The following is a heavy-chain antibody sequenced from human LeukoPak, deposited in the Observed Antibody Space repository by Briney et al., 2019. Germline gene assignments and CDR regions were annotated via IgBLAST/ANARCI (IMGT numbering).Heavy chain of an antibody. CDR1: GGSIRSYY. V-gene: IGHV4-59*08. CDR3: ARQDGLEYYFDY. D-gene: IGHD3/OR15-3a*01. J-gene: IGHJ4*02. Sequence: SETLSLTCTVPGGSIRSYYWSWIRQPPGKGLEWIGYIYYSGSTNYNPSLKSRVTISVDTSKNQFSLKLSSVTAADTAVYYCARQDGLEYYFDYWGQGTLVTVSS. CDR2: IYYSGST.